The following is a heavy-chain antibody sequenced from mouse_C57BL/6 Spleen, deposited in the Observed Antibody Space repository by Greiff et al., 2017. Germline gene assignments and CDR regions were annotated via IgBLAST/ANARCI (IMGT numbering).Heavy chain of an antibody. CDR3: ARRGPIYYDYDEYFDV. CDR2: IDPANGNT. CDR1: GFNIKNTY. D-gene: IGHD2-4*01. Sequence: EVQLQQSVAELVRPGASVKLSCTASGFNIKNTYMPWVKQRPEQGLEWIGRIDPANGNTKYAPKFQGKATITADTSSNTAYLQLSSLTSEDTAIYYCARRGPIYYDYDEYFDVWGTGTTVTVSS. J-gene: IGHJ1*03. V-gene: IGHV14-3*01.